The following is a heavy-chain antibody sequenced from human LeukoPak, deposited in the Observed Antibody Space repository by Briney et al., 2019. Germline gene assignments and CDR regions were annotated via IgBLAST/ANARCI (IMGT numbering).Heavy chain of an antibody. CDR3: ARETTGGGDEGHAFDI. J-gene: IGHJ3*02. V-gene: IGHV4-30-4*01. D-gene: IGHD2-21*02. CDR1: GGSISSGDYY. Sequence: PSETLSLTCTVSGGSISSGDYYWSWIRQPPGKGLDWIGYIYYSGSTYYNPSLKSRVTISVDTSKNQFSLKLSSVTAADTAVYYCARETTGGGDEGHAFDIWGQGTMVTVSS. CDR2: IYYSGST.